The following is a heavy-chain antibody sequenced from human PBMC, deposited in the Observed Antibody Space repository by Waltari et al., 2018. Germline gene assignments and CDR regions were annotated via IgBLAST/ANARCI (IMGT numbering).Heavy chain of an antibody. CDR2: INHSGST. J-gene: IGHJ4*02. Sequence: VQLQQWGAGLLKPSETLSLTCAVYGGSFSGYYWSWIRQPPGKGLEWIGEINHSGSTNYNPSLKSRVTISVDTSKNQFSLKLSSVTAADTAVYYCARAAVIAARTFDYWGQGTLVTVSS. V-gene: IGHV4-34*01. D-gene: IGHD6-6*01. CDR1: GGSFSGYY. CDR3: ARAAVIAARTFDY.